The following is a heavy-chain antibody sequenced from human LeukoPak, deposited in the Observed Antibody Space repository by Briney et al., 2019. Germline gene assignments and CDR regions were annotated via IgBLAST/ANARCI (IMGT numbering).Heavy chain of an antibody. J-gene: IGHJ4*02. CDR1: GGSISSYY. CDR2: IYISGST. CDR3: ARDRGTWNDDGFDY. Sequence: SETLSLTCTVSGGSISSYYWSWIRQPAGKGLEWIGRIYISGSTNYNPSLKSRVTMSVDTSKNQFSLKLSSVTAADTAVYYCARDRGTWNDDGFDYWGQGTLVIVSS. D-gene: IGHD1-1*01. V-gene: IGHV4-4*07.